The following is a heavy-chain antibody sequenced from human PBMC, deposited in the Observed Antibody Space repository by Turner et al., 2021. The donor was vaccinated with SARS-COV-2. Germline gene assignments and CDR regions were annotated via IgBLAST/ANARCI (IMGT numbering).Heavy chain of an antibody. D-gene: IGHD3-3*01. CDR3: ARRRFMSGYSFDY. CDR2: IYYSGST. J-gene: IGHJ4*02. Sequence: QLQLQESGPGRVKPSETLSLTCTFSGGSISSSSYYWGWIRQPPGKGLEWIGNIYYSGSTYYNPSLKSRVTISVDTSKNQFSLKLGSVTAADTAVYYCARRRFMSGYSFDYWGQGTLVTVSS. CDR1: GGSISSSSYY. V-gene: IGHV4-39*01.